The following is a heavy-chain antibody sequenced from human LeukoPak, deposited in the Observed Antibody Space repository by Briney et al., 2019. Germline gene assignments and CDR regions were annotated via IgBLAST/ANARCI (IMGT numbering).Heavy chain of an antibody. CDR2: ISAYNGNT. CDR1: GYTFNRYG. J-gene: IGHJ3*02. CDR3: ARRLFTNALAFDI. D-gene: IGHD2-8*01. Sequence: ASVKVSCKASGYTFNRYGISWVRQAPGQGLEWIGWISAYNGNTNYAQKLQGRVTMTTDTSTSTAYMELRSLRSDDTAVYYCARRLFTNALAFDIWGQGTMVTVSS. V-gene: IGHV1-18*01.